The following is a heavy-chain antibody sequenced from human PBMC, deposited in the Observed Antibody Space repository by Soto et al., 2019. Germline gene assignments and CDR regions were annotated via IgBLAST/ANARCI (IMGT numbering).Heavy chain of an antibody. CDR3: ATGQQLGY. CDR1: GFTFSTYA. J-gene: IGHJ4*02. V-gene: IGHV3-23*01. Sequence: EVQLLESGGGLVQPGGSLRLSCAASGFTFSTYAMSWVRQAPGKGLEWVSKIIHSGDSTYYADSVKGRFTISRDNSKNTVYLQMNSLRAEDTAVYYCATGQQLGYWCQGTLVTVSS. D-gene: IGHD6-13*01. CDR2: IIHSGDST.